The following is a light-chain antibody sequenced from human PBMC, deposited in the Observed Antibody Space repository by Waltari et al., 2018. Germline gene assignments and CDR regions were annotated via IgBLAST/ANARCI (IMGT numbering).Light chain of an antibody. Sequence: SYELTQPPAVSVSPGQTASITCSGDKLGEKFVCWYQQKAGPSPLLVIYPDDKRPSGIPERFSGSNSGNTATLTISGTQAMDEADYYCQAWDSGTVFGGGTKLTVL. CDR3: QAWDSGTV. V-gene: IGLV3-1*01. J-gene: IGLJ2*01. CDR2: PDD. CDR1: KLGEKF.